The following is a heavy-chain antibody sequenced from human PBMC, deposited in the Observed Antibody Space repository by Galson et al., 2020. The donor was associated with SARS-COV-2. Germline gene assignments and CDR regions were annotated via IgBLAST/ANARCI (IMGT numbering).Heavy chain of an antibody. CDR3: ARDRSSWYLDY. CDR1: GFTFSSYG. Sequence: GESLKISCAASGFTFSSYGMHWVRQAPGKGLEWVAAISYDGSNKYYADSVKGRFTISRDNSKNTLYLQMNSLRAEDTAVYYCARDRSSWYLDYWGQGTLVTVSS. CDR2: ISYDGSNK. D-gene: IGHD6-13*01. V-gene: IGHV3-30*03. J-gene: IGHJ4*02.